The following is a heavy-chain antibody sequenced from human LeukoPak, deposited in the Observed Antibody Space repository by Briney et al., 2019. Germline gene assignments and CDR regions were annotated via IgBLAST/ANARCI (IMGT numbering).Heavy chain of an antibody. J-gene: IGHJ4*02. V-gene: IGHV4-59*01. CDR1: GGSISSYY. D-gene: IGHD3-10*01. Sequence: SETLSLTCTVSGGSISSYYWSWIRQPPGKGLEWIGYIYCSGSTNYNPSLKSRVTISVDTSKNQFSLKLSSVTAADTAVYYCAGWFGESGFDYWGQGTLATVSS. CDR2: IYCSGST. CDR3: AGWFGESGFDY.